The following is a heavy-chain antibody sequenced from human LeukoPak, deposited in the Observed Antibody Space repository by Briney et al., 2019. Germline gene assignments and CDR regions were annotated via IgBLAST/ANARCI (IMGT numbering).Heavy chain of an antibody. CDR2: TRQDGNEI. D-gene: IGHD6-19*01. J-gene: IGHJ4*02. V-gene: IGHV3-7*01. Sequence: PGGSLRLSCAASGFTFSAYWMSWVRQAPGKGLEWVANTRQDGNEIHYVDSVKGRFTISRDNAKNSLFLQMNSLRDEDTSIYYCTRDQGSLPSDSWGQGTLVSVSS. CDR1: GFTFSAYW. CDR3: TRDQGSLPSDS.